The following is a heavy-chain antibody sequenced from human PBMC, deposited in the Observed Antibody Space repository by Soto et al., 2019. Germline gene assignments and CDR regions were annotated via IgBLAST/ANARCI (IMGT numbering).Heavy chain of an antibody. D-gene: IGHD3-10*01. CDR2: ISYDGSNK. Sequence: GRSLRLSCAASGFTFSSYGMHWVRQAPGKGLEWVAVISYDGSNKYYADSVKGRFTISRDNSKNTLYLQMNSLRGEDTAVYYCAKDRITMVRGVIINSPFYYYYGMDVWGQGTTVTVSS. CDR1: GFTFSSYG. J-gene: IGHJ6*02. V-gene: IGHV3-30*18. CDR3: AKDRITMVRGVIINSPFYYYYGMDV.